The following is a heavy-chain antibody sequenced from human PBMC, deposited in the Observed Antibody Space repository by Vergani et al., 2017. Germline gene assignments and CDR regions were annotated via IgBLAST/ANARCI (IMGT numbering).Heavy chain of an antibody. CDR3: ASCSSTSCYGAAFDI. D-gene: IGHD2-2*01. V-gene: IGHV3-74*03. CDR1: GFSFNSYW. J-gene: IGHJ3*02. Sequence: DVHLAESGGGFFQPGGSLRLSCSASGFSFNSYWMHWVRQVPGKGLLWVSRIKSDGSITAYADSVKGRFTISRDNAQNTLYLQMNSLRAEDTAVYYCASCSSTSCYGAAFDIWGQGTMVTVSS. CDR2: IKSDGSIT.